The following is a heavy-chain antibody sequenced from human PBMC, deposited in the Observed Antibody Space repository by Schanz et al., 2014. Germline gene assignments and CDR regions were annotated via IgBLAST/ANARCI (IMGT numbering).Heavy chain of an antibody. CDR1: GFPFSDYF. CDR2: IGNGGVTI. V-gene: IGHV3-11*04. Sequence: QVQLVDSGGGLVKPGGSLRLSCTASGFPFSDYFMAWIRQPPGRGLEWVSYIGNGGVTIYYADSVKGRFTISRDNAKNSLYLQMNSLRAEDTAVYYCARVKGGFDYWGQGTLVTVSS. D-gene: IGHD3-16*01. CDR3: ARVKGGFDY. J-gene: IGHJ4*02.